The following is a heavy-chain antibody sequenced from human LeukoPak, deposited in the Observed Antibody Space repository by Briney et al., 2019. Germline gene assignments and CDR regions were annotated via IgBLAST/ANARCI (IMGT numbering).Heavy chain of an antibody. J-gene: IGHJ4*02. Sequence: KSSETLSLTCTVSSGSINSYYWNWIRQPPGKGLEWMGRIYSSGSTNYSPSLKSRVTISVDTSKNQFSLKLSSVTAADTAVYYCARGRRAIPYYWGQGTLVTVSS. CDR1: SGSINSYY. CDR3: ARGRRAIPYY. CDR2: IYSSGST. V-gene: IGHV4-59*01.